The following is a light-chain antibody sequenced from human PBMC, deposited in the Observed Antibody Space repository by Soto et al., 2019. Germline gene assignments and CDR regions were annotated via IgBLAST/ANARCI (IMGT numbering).Light chain of an antibody. J-gene: IGKJ1*01. CDR1: QSINSY. CDR2: AAS. CDR3: QQSYSTPGT. Sequence: DIQMTQSPSSLSASVGDRVTITCRASQSINSYLNWYQQKPGKAPKLLIYAASSLQSGVPSRFSGSGSGTDFTLTISSLQPEYFATYYCQQSYSTPGTFGQGTKVEIK. V-gene: IGKV1-39*01.